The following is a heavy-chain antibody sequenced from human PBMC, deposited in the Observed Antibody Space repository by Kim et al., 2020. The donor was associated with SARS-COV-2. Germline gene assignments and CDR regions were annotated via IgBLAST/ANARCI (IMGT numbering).Heavy chain of an antibody. V-gene: IGHV5-10-1*01. CDR3: ARHDRYYGSGDDY. J-gene: IGHJ4*02. Sequence: SPSFQGHVTISADKSISTAYLQWSSLKASDTAMYYCARHDRYYGSGDDYWGQGTLVTVSS. D-gene: IGHD3-10*01.